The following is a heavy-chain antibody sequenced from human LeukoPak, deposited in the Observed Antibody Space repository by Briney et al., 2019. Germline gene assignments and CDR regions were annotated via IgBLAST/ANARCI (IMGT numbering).Heavy chain of an antibody. CDR1: GFIFSTYG. J-gene: IGHJ3*01. CDR3: ARQAVARPFDL. V-gene: IGHV3-30*02. Sequence: GGSLRLSCAASGFIFSTYGMHWVRQAPGKGLEWVAFIRNDGSDKYYAVSVKGRFTISRDNAQSSLYLQMNSLRAGDTAVYYCARQAVARPFDLWGQGTMVAVSS. CDR2: IRNDGSDK.